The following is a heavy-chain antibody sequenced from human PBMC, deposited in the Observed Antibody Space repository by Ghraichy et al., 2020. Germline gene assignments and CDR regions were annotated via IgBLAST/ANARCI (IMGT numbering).Heavy chain of an antibody. V-gene: IGHV4-39*01. Sequence: SETLSLTCTVSGGSISSSSYYWGWIRQPPGKGLEWIGSIYYSGSTYYNPSLKSRVTISVDTSKNQFSLKLSSVTAADTAVYYCARSAIAAAPLPHPDYWGQGTLVTVSS. J-gene: IGHJ4*02. CDR1: GGSISSSSYY. CDR2: IYYSGST. CDR3: ARSAIAAAPLPHPDY. D-gene: IGHD6-13*01.